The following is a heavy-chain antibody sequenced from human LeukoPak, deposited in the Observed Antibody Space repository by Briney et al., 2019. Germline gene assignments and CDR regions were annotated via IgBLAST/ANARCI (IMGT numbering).Heavy chain of an antibody. CDR1: GYTFTGYY. V-gene: IGHV1-2*02. CDR2: INPNSGGT. J-gene: IGHJ4*02. D-gene: IGHD1-26*01. CDR3: ARIKSSNKDPTSGSYFLY. Sequence: GSAVKVSCKASGYTFTGYYMHWVRQAPGQGLEWMGWINPNSGGTNYAQQFQGRGTMTRDTSTSTAYMELSRLRSDDTAVYYCARIKSSNKDPTSGSYFLYWGQGTLVTVSS.